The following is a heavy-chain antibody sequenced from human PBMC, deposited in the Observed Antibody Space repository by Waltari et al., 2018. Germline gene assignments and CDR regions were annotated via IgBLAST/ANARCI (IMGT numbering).Heavy chain of an antibody. Sequence: EVQLLESGRTLVQPGGSLRLSCEPYGFIFRDYVMSWVRQPPGKGLEWVSSISPTYSTFYAESVKGRSSISRDNSKSTVFLQLDRVSAEDTAVYFCAQYDHGSYLPPLRHWGQGILVTVSS. CDR1: GFIFRDYV. J-gene: IGHJ4*02. CDR3: AQYDHGSYLPPLRH. CDR2: ISPTYST. V-gene: IGHV3-23*01. D-gene: IGHD6-19*01.